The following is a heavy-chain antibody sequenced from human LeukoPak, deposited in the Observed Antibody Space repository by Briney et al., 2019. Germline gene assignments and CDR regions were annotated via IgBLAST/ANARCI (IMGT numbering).Heavy chain of an antibody. CDR2: IYTSGST. CDR1: GGSISSHY. V-gene: IGHV4-4*09. J-gene: IGHJ4*02. Sequence: NPSETLSLTCTVSGGSISSHYWSWIRQPPGKGLEWIGYIYTSGSTNYNPSLKSRVTISVDTSKNQFSLKLSSVTAADTAVYYCARYAIRAYYFDYWGQGTLVTVSS. D-gene: IGHD2-8*01. CDR3: ARYAIRAYYFDY.